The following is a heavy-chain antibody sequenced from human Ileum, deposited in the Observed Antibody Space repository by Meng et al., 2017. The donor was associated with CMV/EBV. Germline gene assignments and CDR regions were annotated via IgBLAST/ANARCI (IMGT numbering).Heavy chain of an antibody. CDR1: GYTFTAHN. V-gene: IGHV1-18*04. Sequence: QVHLLQSGAEVKKPGASVKIACKTSGYTFTAHNIGWVRQAPGQGLEWVGWISLGNGQTVYGHKVQGRVTVTTDTSTSTAYMELRSLRSDDTAMYYCARDVWGFDYWGQGTLVTVSS. J-gene: IGHJ4*02. D-gene: IGHD7-27*01. CDR2: ISLGNGQT. CDR3: ARDVWGFDY.